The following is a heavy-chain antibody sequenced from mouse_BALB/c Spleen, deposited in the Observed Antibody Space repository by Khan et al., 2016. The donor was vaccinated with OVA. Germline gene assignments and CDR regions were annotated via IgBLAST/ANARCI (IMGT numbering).Heavy chain of an antibody. CDR1: GYTFTDYA. CDR3: ARGGRFAY. J-gene: IGHJ3*01. CDR2: ISTYYGHA. D-gene: IGHD3-3*01. V-gene: IGHV1S137*01. Sequence: QVQLQQSGAELVRPGVSVTLSCKGSGYTFTDYAMHWMKQSHAKSLEWIGVISTYYGHATYNQKFKGKATMTVDKSSSTAYMELARLTSEDSAIYYCARGGRFAYWGQGTLVTVSA.